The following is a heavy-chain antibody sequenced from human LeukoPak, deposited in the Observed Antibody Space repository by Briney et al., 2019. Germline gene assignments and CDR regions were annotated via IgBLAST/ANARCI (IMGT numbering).Heavy chain of an antibody. V-gene: IGHV3-30*02. D-gene: IGHD5-18*01. CDR2: IRYDGSNK. CDR1: GFTFSSYG. Sequence: GGSLRLSCAASGFTFSSYGMHWVRQAPGKGLEWVPFIRYDGSNKYYADSVKGRFTISRDNSKNTLYLQMNSLRAEDTAVYYCAKEEVYSYANWDYFDYWGQGTLVTVSS. CDR3: AKEEVYSYANWDYFDY. J-gene: IGHJ4*02.